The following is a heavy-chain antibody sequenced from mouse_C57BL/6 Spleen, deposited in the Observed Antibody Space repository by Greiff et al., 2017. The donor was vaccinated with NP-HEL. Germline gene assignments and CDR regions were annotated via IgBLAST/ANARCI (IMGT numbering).Heavy chain of an antibody. D-gene: IGHD2-4*01. CDR3: AMGLRRGGEGY. J-gene: IGHJ2*01. V-gene: IGHV1-52*01. CDR1: GYTFTSYW. Sequence: VQLQQPGAELVRPGSSVKLSCKASGYTFTSYWMHWVKQRPIQGLEWIGNIDPSDSDTHYNQKFKDKATLTVDKSSSTAYMQLSSLTSEDSAVYYCAMGLRRGGEGYWGQGTTLTVSS. CDR2: IDPSDSDT.